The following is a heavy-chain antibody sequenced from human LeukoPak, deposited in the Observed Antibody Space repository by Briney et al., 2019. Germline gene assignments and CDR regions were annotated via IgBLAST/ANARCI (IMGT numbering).Heavy chain of an antibody. J-gene: IGHJ3*02. V-gene: IGHV4-59*01. D-gene: IGHD6-6*01. CDR1: DGSINGYY. Sequence: SETLSLTCTVSDGSINGYYWSWIRQPPGKGLDWIGYMYSGGTTNYSPSLKSRVTISEDTSKNQFSLKLTSVTAADTAVYYCARARRSSDAFDIWGQGTMVTVSS. CDR2: MYSGGTT. CDR3: ARARRSSDAFDI.